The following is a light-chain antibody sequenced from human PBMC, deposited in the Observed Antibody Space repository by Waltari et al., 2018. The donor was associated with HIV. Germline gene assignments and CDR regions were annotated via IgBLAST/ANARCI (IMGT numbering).Light chain of an antibody. J-gene: IGLJ2*01. CDR1: RSDIGSYNL. Sequence: QSALTQPASVSGSLGQSITISCTGTRSDIGSYNLLSWYQQYPGKAPKVIIYDVNKWPSGVSHRVSGFKAANTASLTISGLQAEDEADYYCCSYAGSPTFVIFGGGTKVTVL. CDR2: DVN. V-gene: IGLV2-23*02. CDR3: CSYAGSPTFVI.